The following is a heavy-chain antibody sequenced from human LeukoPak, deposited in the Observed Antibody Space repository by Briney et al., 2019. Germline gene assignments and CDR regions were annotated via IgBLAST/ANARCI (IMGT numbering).Heavy chain of an antibody. Sequence: ASVKVSCKASGYTFTGYYMHWVRQAPAQGLEWMGWINPNSCGTNYAQKFQGRVTMTRDTSISTAYMELSTLRSDDTAVYYCASLAVLRYFDWLPEANYWGQGTLVTVSS. CDR1: GYTFTGYY. J-gene: IGHJ4*02. D-gene: IGHD3-9*01. CDR2: INPNSCGT. CDR3: ASLAVLRYFDWLPEANY. V-gene: IGHV1-2*02.